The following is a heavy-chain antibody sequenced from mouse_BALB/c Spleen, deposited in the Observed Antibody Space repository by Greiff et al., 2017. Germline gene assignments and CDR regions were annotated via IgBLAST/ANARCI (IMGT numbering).Heavy chain of an antibody. V-gene: IGHV1-9*01. CDR1: GYTFSSYW. D-gene: IGHD1-1*01. Sequence: VKLQQSGAELMKPGASVKISCKATGYTFSSYWIEWVKQRPGHGLEWIGEILPGSGSTNYNEKFKGKATFTADTSSNTAYMQLSSLTSEDSAVYYCARRVITTAQFAYWGQGTLVTVSA. CDR2: ILPGSGST. CDR3: ARRVITTAQFAY. J-gene: IGHJ3*01.